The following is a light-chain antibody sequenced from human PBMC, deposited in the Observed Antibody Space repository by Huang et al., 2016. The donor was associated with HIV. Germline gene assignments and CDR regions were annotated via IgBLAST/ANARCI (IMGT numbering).Light chain of an antibody. CDR3: QQSYNMPLT. V-gene: IGKV1-39*01. Sequence: DIQMTQSPSSLSASMGDRITITCRASQSISTHLNWYQQKPGKAPKLLIYAASSLQSGVPSRFSGSGSETDFTLNISSLQPEDFTAYYCQQSYNMPLTFGPGTKVDI. CDR2: AAS. CDR1: QSISTH. J-gene: IGKJ3*01.